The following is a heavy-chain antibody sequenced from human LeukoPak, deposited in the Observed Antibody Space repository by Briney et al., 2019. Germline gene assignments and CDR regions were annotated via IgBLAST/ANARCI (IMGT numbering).Heavy chain of an antibody. V-gene: IGHV4-39*06. CDR1: GGSISSSSYY. Sequence: PSETLSLTCTVSGGSISSSSYYWAWIRQSPGKGLEWIGSVYYSGTTHYESSLKSRVSMSIDTSKTQFALKLNSVTVADTAVYYCARILDLVTTKTIDYWGQGSLVIVSS. J-gene: IGHJ4*02. D-gene: IGHD2-21*02. CDR3: ARILDLVTTKTIDY. CDR2: VYYSGTT.